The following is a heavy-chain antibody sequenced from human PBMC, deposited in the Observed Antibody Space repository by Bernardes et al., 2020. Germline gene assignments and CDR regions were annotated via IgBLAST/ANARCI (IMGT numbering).Heavy chain of an antibody. CDR2: ISGSGGST. V-gene: IGHV3-23*01. Sequence: GGSLRLSCAASGFTFSSYAMSWVRQAPGKGLEWVSAISGSGGSTYYADSVKGRFTISRDNSKNTLYLQMNSLRAEDTAVYYCANGQDLNSSGWYSSDAFDIWGQGTMVTVSS. J-gene: IGHJ3*02. CDR3: ANGQDLNSSGWYSSDAFDI. CDR1: GFTFSSYA. D-gene: IGHD6-19*01.